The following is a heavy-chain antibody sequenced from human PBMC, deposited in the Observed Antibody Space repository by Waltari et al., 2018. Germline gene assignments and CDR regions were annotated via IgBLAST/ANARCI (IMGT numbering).Heavy chain of an antibody. D-gene: IGHD3-9*01. V-gene: IGHV4-39*01. Sequence: QLQLQESGPRLVRPSAPLSLTCTVLGYSLSSRSTLYLGWIRQPPGKGPEWLGTLYYWGSTYYNPSLGSRVSMSIDTSKNQFALTLKSVTAADTAVYYCARFRPADYYPHVRFDSWGKGSLVTVSS. CDR3: ARFRPADYYPHVRFDS. J-gene: IGHJ4*02. CDR1: GYSLSSRSTLY. CDR2: LYYWGST.